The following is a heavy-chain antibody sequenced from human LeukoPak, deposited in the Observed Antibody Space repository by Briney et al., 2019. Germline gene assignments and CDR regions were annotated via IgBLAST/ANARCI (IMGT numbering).Heavy chain of an antibody. CDR3: ARVVGNYVWGSYRPEVCFDS. Sequence: ASVRVSCKASGYTFTSYAISWVRQAPGQGPEWMGWINMYNGSTNYAQKLQGRVTMTTDTSTSTAYMELRSLRSDDTAVYYCARVVGNYVWGSYRPEVCFDSWGQGTLVTVSS. D-gene: IGHD3-16*02. CDR1: GYTFTSYA. V-gene: IGHV1-18*01. CDR2: INMYNGST. J-gene: IGHJ4*02.